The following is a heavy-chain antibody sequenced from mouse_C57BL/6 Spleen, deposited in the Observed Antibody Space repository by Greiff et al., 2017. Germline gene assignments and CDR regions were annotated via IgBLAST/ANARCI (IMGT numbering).Heavy chain of an antibody. CDR2: ISSGGSYT. J-gene: IGHJ4*01. Sequence: EVQVVESGGDLVKPGGSLKLSCAASGFTFSSYGMSWVRQTPDKRLEWVATISSGGSYTYYPDSVKGRFTISRDNAKNTLYLQMSSLKSEDTAMYYCARRGVVAKDMDYWGQGTSVTVSS. D-gene: IGHD1-1*01. V-gene: IGHV5-6*01. CDR3: ARRGVVAKDMDY. CDR1: GFTFSSYG.